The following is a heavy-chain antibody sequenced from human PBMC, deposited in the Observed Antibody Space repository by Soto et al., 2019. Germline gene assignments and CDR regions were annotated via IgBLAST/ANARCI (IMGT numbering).Heavy chain of an antibody. Sequence: ASVKGSCKASVYTFTGYHMHWVRQAPGQGLEWMGWINPNSGGTNYAQKFQGWVTITRDTSTSTAYMELSSLRSEDTAVYYCARDCGRCYSGFDSWGQGTLVTVSS. D-gene: IGHD2-15*01. CDR1: VYTFTGYH. CDR2: INPNSGGT. V-gene: IGHV1-2*04. J-gene: IGHJ4*02. CDR3: ARDCGRCYSGFDS.